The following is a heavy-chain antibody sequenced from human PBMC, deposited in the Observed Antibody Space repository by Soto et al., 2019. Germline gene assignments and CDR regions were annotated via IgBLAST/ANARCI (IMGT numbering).Heavy chain of an antibody. Sequence: GASVKVSCKASGYTFTSYAMHWVRQAPGQRXEWMGWINASNGNTKYSQKFQGRVTITRDTSASTAYMELSSRRSEDTAVYYCARDRVVVRGVISHYYYYRMDVWGQGTTVTV. J-gene: IGHJ6*02. D-gene: IGHD3-10*01. V-gene: IGHV1-3*01. CDR1: GYTFTSYA. CDR3: ARDRVVVRGVISHYYYYRMDV. CDR2: INASNGNT.